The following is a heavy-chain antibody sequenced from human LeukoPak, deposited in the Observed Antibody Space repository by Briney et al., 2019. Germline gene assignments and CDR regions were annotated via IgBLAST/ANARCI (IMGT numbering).Heavy chain of an antibody. CDR2: IYPGDSDT. Sequence: GESLEISCKGSGYSFTSYWIGWVRQMPGKGLEWMGIIYPGDSDTRYSPSFQGQVTISADKSISTAYLQWSSLKASDTAMYYCARLPPNDYGDHVSYFDYWGQGTLVTVSS. V-gene: IGHV5-51*01. CDR1: GYSFTSYW. CDR3: ARLPPNDYGDHVSYFDY. D-gene: IGHD4-17*01. J-gene: IGHJ4*02.